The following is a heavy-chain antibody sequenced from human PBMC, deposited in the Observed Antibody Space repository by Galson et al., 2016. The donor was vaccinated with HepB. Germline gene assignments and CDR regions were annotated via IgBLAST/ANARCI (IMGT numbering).Heavy chain of an antibody. D-gene: IGHD4-23*01. CDR1: GFTFSSYG. CDR2: ISYDGSNK. V-gene: IGHV3-30*18. J-gene: IGHJ6*02. Sequence: SLRLSCAASGFTFSSYGMHWVRQAPGKGLEWVAVISYDGSNKYYADSVKGRFTISRDNSKNTLYLQMNSLRAEDTAVYYCAKGGVTPNYYYYGMDVWGQGTTVTVSS. CDR3: AKGGVTPNYYYYGMDV.